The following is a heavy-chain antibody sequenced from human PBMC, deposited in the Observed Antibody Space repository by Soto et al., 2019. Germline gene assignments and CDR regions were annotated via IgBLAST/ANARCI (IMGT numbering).Heavy chain of an antibody. CDR2: ISAYNGNT. J-gene: IGHJ5*02. CDR3: ARDGGGSRSPCKNYRWLDP. CDR1: GYTSTSYG. V-gene: IGHV1-18*01. Sequence: ASVKVSCKASGYTSTSYGISWVRQAPGQGLEWMGWISAYNGNTNYAQKLQGRVTMTTDTSTSTAYMELRSLRSDDTAVYYCARDGGGSRSPCKNYRWLDPWGQGTLGTGSS. D-gene: IGHD2-21*01.